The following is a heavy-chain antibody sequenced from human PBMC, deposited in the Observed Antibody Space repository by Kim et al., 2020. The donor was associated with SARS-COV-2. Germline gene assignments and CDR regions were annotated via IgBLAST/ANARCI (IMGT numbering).Heavy chain of an antibody. V-gene: IGHV3-73*01. CDR3: TRVPGTALAFCDAYDI. CDR2: IRSKANSYAT. Sequence: GGSLRLSCAASGFSFSDSAMHWVRQASGKGLEWVGRIRSKANSYATTYAASVQGRFSISSDDSKNAAYLPMNSLKTEDTAVYYCTRVPGTALAFCDAYDIWSQGTMVTVSS. J-gene: IGHJ3*02. D-gene: IGHD3-3*02. CDR1: GFSFSDSA.